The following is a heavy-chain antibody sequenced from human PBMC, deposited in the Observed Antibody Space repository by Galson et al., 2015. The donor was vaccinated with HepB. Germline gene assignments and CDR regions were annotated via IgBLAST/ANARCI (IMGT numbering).Heavy chain of an antibody. Sequence: SLRLSCAVSGFTFSSYAMSWVRQAPGKGLEWVSAISGAGGSRYYADSVKGRFTISRDNSKNTLYVQMDSLRAEDTAVYYCAKEFRGGGSSGFLELWGRGTLVTVSS. CDR2: ISGAGGSR. V-gene: IGHV3-23*01. CDR3: AKEFRGGGSSGFLEL. J-gene: IGHJ2*01. CDR1: GFTFSSYA. D-gene: IGHD3-22*01.